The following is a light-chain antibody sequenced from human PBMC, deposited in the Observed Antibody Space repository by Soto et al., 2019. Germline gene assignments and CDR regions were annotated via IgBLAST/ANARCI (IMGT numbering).Light chain of an antibody. CDR2: SAS. J-gene: IGKJ1*01. CDR3: QQANSFPQT. V-gene: IGKV1D-12*01. Sequence: DIQMTQSPSSVSASVGDRVTITCRASQAISTWLAWYQQNPGKAPKLLIYSASNVQSGVPSRFSGSGSGTDFTLTISSLQPEDFATYYCQQANSFPQTFGQGTKVEIK. CDR1: QAISTW.